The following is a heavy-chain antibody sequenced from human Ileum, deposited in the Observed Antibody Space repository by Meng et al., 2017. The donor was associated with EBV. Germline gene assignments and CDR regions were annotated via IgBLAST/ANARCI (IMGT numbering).Heavy chain of an antibody. CDR3: ARGARLAPFDY. Sequence: VQLPQSGPGLVQPSPTLSLTCAISGDSVSTNSAAWNWIRQPPSRGLEWLGRTYYRSKWYNEYAVSVKSRITINADTSKNQFSLQLNSVTPEDTAVYYCARGARLAPFDYWGQGTLVTVSS. CDR2: TYYRSKWYN. J-gene: IGHJ4*02. V-gene: IGHV6-1*01. D-gene: IGHD6-19*01. CDR1: GDSVSTNSAA.